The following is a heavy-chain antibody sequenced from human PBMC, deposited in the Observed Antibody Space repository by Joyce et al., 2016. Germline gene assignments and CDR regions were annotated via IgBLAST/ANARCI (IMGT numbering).Heavy chain of an antibody. CDR3: AKILTATYSSGWFLDY. Sequence: QVQLVASGGGVVKPGRSLSLSCAASGLNRSNYGVHWVRQAPGNGLAWVAVLSYDGIYKYYADPVKGRFTISRDTSKNTVFLEMNSVRAEDTAVYYCAKILTATYSSGWFLDYWGQGTLVTVSS. D-gene: IGHD6-25*01. CDR1: GLNRSNYG. J-gene: IGHJ4*02. CDR2: LSYDGIYK. V-gene: IGHV3-30*18.